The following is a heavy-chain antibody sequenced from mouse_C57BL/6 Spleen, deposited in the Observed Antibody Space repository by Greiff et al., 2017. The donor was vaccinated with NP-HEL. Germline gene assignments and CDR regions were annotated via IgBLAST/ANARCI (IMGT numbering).Heavy chain of an antibody. J-gene: IGHJ4*01. Sequence: VQLQQSGAELARPGASVKLSCKASGYTFTSYGISWVKQRTGQGLEWIGEIYPRSGNTYYNEKFKGKATLTADKSSSTAYMELRSLTSEDSAVYFCARGYYGSPFYAMDYWGQGTSVTVSS. CDR2: IYPRSGNT. CDR1: GYTFTSYG. CDR3: ARGYYGSPFYAMDY. D-gene: IGHD2-2*01. V-gene: IGHV1-81*01.